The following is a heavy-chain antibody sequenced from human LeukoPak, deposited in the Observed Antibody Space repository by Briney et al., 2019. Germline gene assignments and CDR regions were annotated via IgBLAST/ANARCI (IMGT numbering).Heavy chain of an antibody. CDR1: GFTFSTYR. CDR3: ARAPSEIGGYYPEYFRH. J-gene: IGHJ1*01. Sequence: GGFLGLSCAASGFTFSTYRMHWVLQAPGKGLVLVSRIKSDGGTSYAESVKGRVTISRDNAKKTVSLQMNSLRPEDTSVYYCARAPSEIGGYYPEYFRHWGQGTLV. D-gene: IGHD3-22*01. CDR2: IKSDGGT. V-gene: IGHV3-74*01.